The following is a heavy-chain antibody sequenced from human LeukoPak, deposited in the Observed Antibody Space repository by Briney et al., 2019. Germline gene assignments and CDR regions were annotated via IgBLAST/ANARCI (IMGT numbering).Heavy chain of an antibody. V-gene: IGHV1-2*04. CDR1: GYTFTGYY. D-gene: IGHD3-22*01. CDR3: ARAPFADYDSSGYVDY. CDR2: INPNSGGT. Sequence: ASVKVSCKASGYTFTGYYMHWVRQAPGQGLEWMGWINPNSGGTNYAQKFQGWVTMTRDTSISTAYMELSRLRSDDTAVYYCARAPFADYDSSGYVDYWGQGTLVTVSS. J-gene: IGHJ4*02.